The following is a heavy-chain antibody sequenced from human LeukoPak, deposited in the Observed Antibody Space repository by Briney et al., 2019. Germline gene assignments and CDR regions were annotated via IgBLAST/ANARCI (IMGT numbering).Heavy chain of an antibody. CDR2: ISGSGGST. J-gene: IGHJ4*02. CDR3: AKHGSGWSYFDY. Sequence: GGSLRLSCAASGFTFSSYAMSWVRQAPGKGLEWVSGISGSGGSTYYADSVKGRFTISRDNSKNTLYLQMNSLRAEDTAVYYCAKHGSGWSYFDYWGQGTLVTVSS. CDR1: GFTFSSYA. V-gene: IGHV3-23*01. D-gene: IGHD6-19*01.